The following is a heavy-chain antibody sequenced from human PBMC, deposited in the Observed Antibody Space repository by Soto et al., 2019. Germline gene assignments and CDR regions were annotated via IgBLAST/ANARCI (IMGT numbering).Heavy chain of an antibody. J-gene: IGHJ6*02. CDR1: GFTFSSYD. CDR3: AKSRSTLDYMNYEARTYYYSGMDV. CDR2: ISASGGST. Sequence: EVQLLESGGGLVQPGGPLRLSCAASGFTFSSYDMSWVRRAPGKGLEWVSGISASGGSTNYADSVKGRFTISRDNSKNTLYLQMTSLRAEDTAVYYCAKSRSTLDYMNYEARTYYYSGMDVWGQGTTVTVSS. D-gene: IGHD4-4*01. V-gene: IGHV3-23*01.